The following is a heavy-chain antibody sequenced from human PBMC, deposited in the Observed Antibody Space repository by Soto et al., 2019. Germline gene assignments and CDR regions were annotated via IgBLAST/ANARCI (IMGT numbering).Heavy chain of an antibody. J-gene: IGHJ5*02. CDR1: GGSITSSSHF. D-gene: IGHD6-25*01. Sequence: SETLSLTCSASGGSITSSSHFWGWVRQPPGKGLEWIGTIYFTGNTYYTPSLKSRLTISIDTSKNDFSLRLNSVTAADTAVYYCAGQTFTIAAASYGRSNWFDPWGPGTLVTVSS. CDR3: AGQTFTIAAASYGRSNWFDP. V-gene: IGHV4-39*01. CDR2: IYFTGNT.